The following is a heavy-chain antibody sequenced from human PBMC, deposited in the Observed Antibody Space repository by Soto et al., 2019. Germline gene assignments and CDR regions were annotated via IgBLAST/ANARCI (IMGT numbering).Heavy chain of an antibody. CDR3: ARVEAGSGGSCYCFGY. CDR2: IYHSGRT. V-gene: IGHV4-4*02. Sequence: QVQLQESGPGLVKPSGTLSLTCAVSGGSISSSNWWSWVRQPPGKGLEWIGEIYHSGRTNYTPSLTSLVTISVDKSTHQFSLQLSSVTAADTALYYCARVEAGSGGSCYCFGYWGQGTLVTVSS. CDR1: GGSISSSNW. D-gene: IGHD2-15*01. J-gene: IGHJ4*02.